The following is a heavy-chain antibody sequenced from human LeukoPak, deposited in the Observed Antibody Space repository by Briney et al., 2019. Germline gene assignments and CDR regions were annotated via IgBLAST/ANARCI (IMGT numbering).Heavy chain of an antibody. D-gene: IGHD1-26*01. CDR3: ARDTSEGATIVY. CDR1: GGSISSGSYY. Sequence: SQTLSLTCTVSGGSISSGSYYWSWIRQPAGKGLEWIGRIYTSGSTNYNPSLKSRVTISVDTSKNQFSLKLSPVTAADTAVYYCARDTSEGATIVYWGQGTLVTVSS. CDR2: IYTSGST. J-gene: IGHJ4*02. V-gene: IGHV4-61*02.